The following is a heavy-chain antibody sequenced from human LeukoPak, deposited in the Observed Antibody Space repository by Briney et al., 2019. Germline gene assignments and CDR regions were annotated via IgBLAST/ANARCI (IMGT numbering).Heavy chain of an antibody. CDR2: IYYSGST. Sequence: SETLSLTCTVSGGSISSSSYYWGWIRQPPGKGLEWIGSIYYSGSTYYNPSLKSRVTISVDTSKNQYSLKLSSVTAADTAVYDCARGATIFGVVIIPHWFDPWGQGTLVTVSS. V-gene: IGHV4-39*07. J-gene: IGHJ5*02. CDR3: ARGATIFGVVIIPHWFDP. CDR1: GGSISSSSYY. D-gene: IGHD3-3*01.